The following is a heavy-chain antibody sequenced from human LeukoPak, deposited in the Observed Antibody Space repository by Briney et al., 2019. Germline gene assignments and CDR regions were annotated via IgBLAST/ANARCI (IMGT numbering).Heavy chain of an antibody. D-gene: IGHD3-22*01. J-gene: IGHJ4*02. V-gene: IGHV3-11*04. CDR3: ARETHYDSSGYHNDY. Sequence: PGGSLRLSCAASGFTFSDYYMSWIRQAPGKGLEWVSYISSSGSFIYYADSVKGRFTISRDNAKNSLYLQMNSLRAEDTAVYYCARETHYDSSGYHNDYWGQGTLVTVSS. CDR1: GFTFSDYY. CDR2: ISSSGSFI.